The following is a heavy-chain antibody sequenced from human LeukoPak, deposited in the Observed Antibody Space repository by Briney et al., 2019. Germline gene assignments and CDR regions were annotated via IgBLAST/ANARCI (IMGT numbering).Heavy chain of an antibody. Sequence: GGSLRLSCAASGFTFSSYAMSWVRQAPGKGLEWVSAISGSGGSTYYADSVKGRFTISRDNSKNTLYLQMNSLRAEDTAVYYCARDSSGGSSDYYGMDVWGQGTTVTVSS. CDR2: ISGSGGST. J-gene: IGHJ6*02. V-gene: IGHV3-23*01. CDR3: ARDSSGGSSDYYGMDV. D-gene: IGHD2-15*01. CDR1: GFTFSSYA.